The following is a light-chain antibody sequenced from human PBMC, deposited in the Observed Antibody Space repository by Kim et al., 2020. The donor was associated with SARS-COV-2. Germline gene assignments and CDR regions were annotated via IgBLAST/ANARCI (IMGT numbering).Light chain of an antibody. CDR1: SGHSSYA. CDR3: QTWGTGPWV. Sequence: SVNLTCTLSSGHSSYAIAWHQQQPEKGPRYLMKLNSDGSHSKGDGIPDRFSGSSSGAERYLTISSLQSEDEADYYCQTWGTGPWVFGGGTQLTVL. J-gene: IGLJ3*02. V-gene: IGLV4-69*01. CDR2: LNSDGSH.